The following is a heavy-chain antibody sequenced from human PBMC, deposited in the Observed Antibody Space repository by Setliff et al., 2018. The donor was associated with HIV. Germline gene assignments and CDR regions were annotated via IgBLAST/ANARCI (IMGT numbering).Heavy chain of an antibody. CDR2: INPNNGGT. J-gene: IGHJ5*02. Sequence: ASVKVSCKASGYSFTDYYIHWVRQAPGQGLEWMGWINPNNGGTNYAQKFQGRVTMTRDTSISTAYMELSSLRSEDTAMYYCVGLGYSFAYRWWFDPWGQGTLVTVSS. V-gene: IGHV1-2*02. CDR1: GYSFTDYY. D-gene: IGHD5-18*01. CDR3: VGLGYSFAYRWWFDP.